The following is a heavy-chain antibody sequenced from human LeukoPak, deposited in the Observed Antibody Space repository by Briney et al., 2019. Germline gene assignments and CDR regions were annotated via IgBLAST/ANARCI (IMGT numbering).Heavy chain of an antibody. Sequence: GGSLRLSCAASGFTFSSYAMHWVRQAPGKGLEWVAVISYDGSNKYYADSVKGRFTISRDNFKNTLYLQMNSLRAEDTAVYYCARDQGCSSTSGYSGYYYYGMDVWGQGTTVTVSS. CDR2: ISYDGSNK. D-gene: IGHD2-2*01. CDR1: GFTFSSYA. V-gene: IGHV3-30*04. J-gene: IGHJ6*02. CDR3: ARDQGCSSTSGYSGYYYYGMDV.